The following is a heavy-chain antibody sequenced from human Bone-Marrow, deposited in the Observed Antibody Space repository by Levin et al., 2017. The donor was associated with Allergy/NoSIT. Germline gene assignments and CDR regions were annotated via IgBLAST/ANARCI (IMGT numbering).Heavy chain of an antibody. CDR3: ARDLTSSSHYWYYYLDV. D-gene: IGHD6-6*01. V-gene: IGHV7-4-1*02. CDR1: GYTLASHP. CDR2: INTNTGNP. Sequence: GASVKVSCKASGYTLASHPINWVRQAPGQGLEWMGWINTNTGNPTYAPGFTGRFVFSLESSVNTAHLQITNLKAEDTAVYYCARDLTSSSHYWYYYLDVWGKGTAVTVSS. J-gene: IGHJ6*03.